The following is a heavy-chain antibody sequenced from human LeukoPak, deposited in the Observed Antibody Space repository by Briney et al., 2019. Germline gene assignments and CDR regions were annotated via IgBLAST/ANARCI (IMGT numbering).Heavy chain of an antibody. V-gene: IGHV3-30-3*01. Sequence: GRALRLSCAASGFTFSGYAMHWVRQAPGKGLEWVAVISYDGSNKYYADSVEGRFTISRDNSKNTLYLQMNSLRAEDTAVYYCARDQAWNRPYYYYGMDVWGQGTTVTVSS. CDR3: ARDQAWNRPYYYYGMDV. J-gene: IGHJ6*02. CDR2: ISYDGSNK. D-gene: IGHD1-1*01. CDR1: GFTFSGYA.